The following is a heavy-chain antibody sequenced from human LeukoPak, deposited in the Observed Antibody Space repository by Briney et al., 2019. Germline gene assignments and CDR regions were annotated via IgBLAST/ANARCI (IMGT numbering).Heavy chain of an antibody. J-gene: IGHJ4*02. Sequence: GGSLRLSCAASGFTFSSYWMSWVRQAPGKGLEWVAYINQDGSEKNYADSVKGRFTVSRDNAKNSLFLEMNSLRAEDTAVYYCARDAASTRIAVAGTLLYYWGQGTLVTVSS. CDR1: GFTFSSYW. CDR2: INQDGSEK. D-gene: IGHD6-19*01. CDR3: ARDAASTRIAVAGTLLYY. V-gene: IGHV3-7*01.